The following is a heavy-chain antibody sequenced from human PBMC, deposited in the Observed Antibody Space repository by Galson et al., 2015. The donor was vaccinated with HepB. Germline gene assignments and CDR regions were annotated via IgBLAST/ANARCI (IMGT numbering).Heavy chain of an antibody. V-gene: IGHV4-34*01. J-gene: IGHJ3*02. CDR3: ARGVYYDFWSGYPYAFDI. CDR1: GGSFSGYY. Sequence: LSLTCAVYGGSFSGYYWSWIRQPPGKGLEWIGEINHSGSTNYNPSLKSRVTISVDTSKNQFSLKLSSVTAADTAVYYCARGVYYDFWSGYPYAFDIWGQGTMVTVSS. D-gene: IGHD3-3*01. CDR2: INHSGST.